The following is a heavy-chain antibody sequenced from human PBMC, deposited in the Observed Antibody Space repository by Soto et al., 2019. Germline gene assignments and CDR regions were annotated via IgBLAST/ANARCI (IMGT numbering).Heavy chain of an antibody. D-gene: IGHD3-9*01. Sequence: VNVAYQPSGYPVTSYGIIWGRQAPGQGLEWMGWISAYKGNTNYGQKIKGRVTMTTDTSTSTGYMELRSLRSDDTAVYYCARVQRYINNWFDPWGQGTLVTVSS. CDR2: ISAYKGNT. J-gene: IGHJ5*02. V-gene: IGHV1-18*04. CDR3: ARVQRYINNWFDP. CDR1: GYPVTSYG.